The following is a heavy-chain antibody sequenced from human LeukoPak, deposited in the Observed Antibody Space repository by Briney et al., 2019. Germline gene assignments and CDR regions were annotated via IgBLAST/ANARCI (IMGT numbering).Heavy chain of an antibody. CDR3: ARPGTTGERLYFDY. V-gene: IGHV4-59*01. J-gene: IGHJ4*02. D-gene: IGHD7-27*01. CDR1: GGSISSYY. CDR2: IYYSGST. Sequence: SETLSLTCTVSGGSISSYYWSWIRQPPGKGLEWIGYIYYSGSTNYNPSLKSRVTISVDTSKNQFSLKLSSVTAADTAVYYCARPGTTGERLYFDYWGQGTLVTVSS.